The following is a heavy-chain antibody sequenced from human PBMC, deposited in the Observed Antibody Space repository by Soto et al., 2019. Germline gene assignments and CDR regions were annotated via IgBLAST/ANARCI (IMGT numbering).Heavy chain of an antibody. D-gene: IGHD2-21*02. J-gene: IGHJ4*02. CDR1: GYTFTSYY. Sequence: ASVKVSCKASGYTFTSYYMHWVRQAPGQGLEWMGIINPGGGSTSYAQKFQGRVTMTRDTSTSTVYMELSSLRSEDTAVYYCARDGGGHIVVVTVSVFDYWGQGTLVTVSS. CDR2: INPGGGST. CDR3: ARDGGGHIVVVTVSVFDY. V-gene: IGHV1-46*01.